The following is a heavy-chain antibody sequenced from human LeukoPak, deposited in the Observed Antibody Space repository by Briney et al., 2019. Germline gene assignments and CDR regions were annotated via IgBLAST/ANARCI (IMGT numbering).Heavy chain of an antibody. D-gene: IGHD2-15*01. CDR1: GGSFSGYY. CDR2: INHSGST. J-gene: IGHJ6*02. Sequence: SETLSLTCAVYGGSFSGYYWGWIRQPPGKGLEWIGEINHSGSTNYNPSLKSRVTISVDTSKNQFSLKLSSVTAADTAVYYCARGRRRYCSGGSCYGGAYYYYGMDVWGQGTTVTVSS. V-gene: IGHV4-34*01. CDR3: ARGRRRYCSGGSCYGGAYYYYGMDV.